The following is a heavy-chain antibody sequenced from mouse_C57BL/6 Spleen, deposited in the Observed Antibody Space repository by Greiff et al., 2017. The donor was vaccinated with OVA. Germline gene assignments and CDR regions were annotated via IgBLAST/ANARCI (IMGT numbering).Heavy chain of an antibody. J-gene: IGHJ3*01. CDR1: GYAFSSSW. V-gene: IGHV1-82*01. D-gene: IGHD2-4*01. Sequence: QVQLQQSGPELVKPGASVKISCKASGYAFSSSWMNWVKQRPGKGLEWIGRIYPGDGDTNYNGKFKGKATLTADKSSSTAYMQLSSLTSEDSAVYFCAREGIYYDYFWGQGTLVTVSA. CDR2: IYPGDGDT. CDR3: AREGIYYDYF.